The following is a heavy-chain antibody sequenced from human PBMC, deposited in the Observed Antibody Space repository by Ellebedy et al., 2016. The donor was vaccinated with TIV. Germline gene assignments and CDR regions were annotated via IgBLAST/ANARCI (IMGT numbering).Heavy chain of an antibody. CDR2: IIPIYDTA. J-gene: IGHJ5*02. CDR1: GGTFRDYA. Sequence: ASVKVSCKASGGTFRDYAISWVRQAPGQGLEWMGGIIPIYDTADYSHKCQGRVAITADKSTSTAYMELSSLRAEDTAVYYCAAVRIQIWFPNWFDPWGQGTLVTVSS. CDR3: AAVRIQIWFPNWFDP. V-gene: IGHV1-69*06. D-gene: IGHD5-18*01.